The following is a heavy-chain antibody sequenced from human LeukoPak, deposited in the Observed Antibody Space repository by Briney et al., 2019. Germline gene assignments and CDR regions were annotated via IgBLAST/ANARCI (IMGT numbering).Heavy chain of an antibody. Sequence: GGSLRLSCAAPGFTFSSYGMHWVRQAPGKGLEWVAFIRYDGSNKYYADSVKGRFTISRDNSKNTLYLQMNCLRAEDTAVYYCAKVKPRYFDWFDENYFDYWGQGTLVTVSS. CDR3: AKVKPRYFDWFDENYFDY. CDR2: IRYDGSNK. CDR1: GFTFSSYG. J-gene: IGHJ4*02. V-gene: IGHV3-30*02. D-gene: IGHD3-9*01.